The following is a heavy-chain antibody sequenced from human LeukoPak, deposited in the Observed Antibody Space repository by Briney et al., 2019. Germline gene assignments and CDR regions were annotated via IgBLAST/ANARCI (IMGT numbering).Heavy chain of an antibody. V-gene: IGHV5-51*01. CDR2: IYPGDSDT. CDR3: ARRWLQDWDY. CDR1: GYNFTTYW. J-gene: IGHJ4*02. D-gene: IGHD5-24*01. Sequence: GESLKIFCQGSGYNFTTYWIGWVRQLPGKGLEWMGIIYPGDSDTRYSPSFQGQVTVSADKSIRTAYLQWSSLKASDTAMYYCARRWLQDWDYWGQGTLVTVSS.